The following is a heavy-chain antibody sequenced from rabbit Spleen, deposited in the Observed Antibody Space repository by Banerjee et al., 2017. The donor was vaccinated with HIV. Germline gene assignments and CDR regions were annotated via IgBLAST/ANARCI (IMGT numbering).Heavy chain of an antibody. CDR3: AGDSGSGFSSYGMDL. CDR2: IDPVFGIT. CDR1: GFTLSSYY. J-gene: IGHJ6*01. V-gene: IGHV1S7*01. Sequence: HLKESGGGLVQPGGSLKLSCTASGFTLSSYYMNWVRQVPGKGLEWIGYIDPVFGITYYANWVNGRFSIPRENPQNPVFLQMPSLTAADTATYFCAGDSGSGFSSYGMDLGGPGPLVTAS. D-gene: IGHD8-1*01.